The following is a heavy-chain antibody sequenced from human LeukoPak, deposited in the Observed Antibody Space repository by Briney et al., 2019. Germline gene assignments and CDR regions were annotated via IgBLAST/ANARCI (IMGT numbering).Heavy chain of an antibody. CDR3: ARDLDWGPRDYYDSSGYRAMDY. V-gene: IGHV1-2*02. Sequence: GASVKVSCKASGYTFTGYYMHWVRQAPGQGLEWMGWINPNSGGTNYAQKLQGRVTMTTDTSTSTAYMELRSLRSDDTAVYYCARDLDWGPRDYYDSSGYRAMDYWGQGTLVTVSS. CDR2: INPNSGGT. J-gene: IGHJ4*02. D-gene: IGHD3-22*01. CDR1: GYTFTGYY.